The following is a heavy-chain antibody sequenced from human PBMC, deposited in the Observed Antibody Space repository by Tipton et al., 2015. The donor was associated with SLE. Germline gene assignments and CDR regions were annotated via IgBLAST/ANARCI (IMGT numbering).Heavy chain of an antibody. CDR3: ARFDYALLFDY. CDR1: GFTFDDYA. V-gene: IGHV3-9*01. D-gene: IGHD4-17*01. Sequence: SLRLSCAASGFTFDDYAMHWVRQAPGKGLEWVSGISWNSGSIGYADSVKGRFTISRDNAKNSLYLQMDSLRVEDTAVYYCARFDYALLFDYWGQGTLLTVSS. CDR2: ISWNSGSI. J-gene: IGHJ4*02.